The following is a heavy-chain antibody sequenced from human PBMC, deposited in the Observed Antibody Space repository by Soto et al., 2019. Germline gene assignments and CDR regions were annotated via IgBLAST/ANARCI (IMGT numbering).Heavy chain of an antibody. CDR3: ARALGVGASYYFQH. CDR1: GYTFTSYA. D-gene: IGHD1-26*01. V-gene: IGHV1-3*01. J-gene: IGHJ1*01. Sequence: QVQLVQSGAEVKKPGASVKVSCKASGYTFTSYAMHWVRQAPGQRLEWMGWINAGNGNTKYSQKFQGRVTITRDTSASTAYMDLSSLRSEDTAVYYCARALGVGASYYFQHWGQGPLVTVSS. CDR2: INAGNGNT.